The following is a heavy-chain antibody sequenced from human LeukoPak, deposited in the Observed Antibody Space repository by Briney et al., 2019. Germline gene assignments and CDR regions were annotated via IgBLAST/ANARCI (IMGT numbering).Heavy chain of an antibody. CDR2: ISWNSATK. CDR3: VRGRFCSSGGCYGDY. D-gene: IGHD2-15*01. V-gene: IGHV3-9*01. Sequence: PGRSLRLSCAASGFTFDAFAMHWVRQVPGKGLEWVSGISWNSATKYYADSVKGRFTISRDNAKNTVYLQMNSLRAEDTAVYYCVRGRFCSSGGCYGDYWGQGTLVTVSS. CDR1: GFTFDAFA. J-gene: IGHJ4*02.